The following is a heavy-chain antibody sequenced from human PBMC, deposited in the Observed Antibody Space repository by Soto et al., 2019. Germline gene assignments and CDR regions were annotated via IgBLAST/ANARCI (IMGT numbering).Heavy chain of an antibody. V-gene: IGHV5-10-1*01. Sequence: GESLTISCKGSGYSFTSYWISWVRQMPGKGLEWMGRIDPSDSYTNYSPSFQGHVTISADKSISTAYLQWSSLKASDTAMYYCATDLTIFGVVISYGMDVWGPETLLVTVSS. CDR3: ATDLTIFGVVISYGMDV. D-gene: IGHD3-3*01. J-gene: IGHJ6*01. CDR2: IDPSDSYT. CDR1: GYSFTSYW.